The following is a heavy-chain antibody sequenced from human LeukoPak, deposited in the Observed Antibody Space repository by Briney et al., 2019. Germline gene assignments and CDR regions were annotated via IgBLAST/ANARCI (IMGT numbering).Heavy chain of an antibody. CDR3: ARDFKSLDIVVVVAALGWFDP. J-gene: IGHJ5*02. Sequence: ASVKVSCKASGYTFTSYAMNWVRQAPGQGLEWIGWINTNTGNPTYAQGFTGRFVFSLDTSVSTAYLQISSLKAEDTAVYYCARDFKSLDIVVVVAALGWFDPWGQGTLVTVSS. CDR2: INTNTGNP. D-gene: IGHD2-15*01. V-gene: IGHV7-4-1*02. CDR1: GYTFTSYA.